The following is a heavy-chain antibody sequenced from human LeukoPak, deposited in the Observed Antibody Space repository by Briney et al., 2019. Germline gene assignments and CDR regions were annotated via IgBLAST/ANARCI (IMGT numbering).Heavy chain of an antibody. CDR2: INPSGGST. CDR3: ARADGYSPRDAFHI. Sequence: ASVKVSCKASGYTFTGYYMHWVRQAPGQGLEWMGWINPSGGSTTYAQNFQGRVTMTRDMSTSTVYMELRSLRSEDTAVYYCARADGYSPRDAFHIWGQGTMVTASS. J-gene: IGHJ3*02. D-gene: IGHD5-24*01. V-gene: IGHV1-46*01. CDR1: GYTFTGYY.